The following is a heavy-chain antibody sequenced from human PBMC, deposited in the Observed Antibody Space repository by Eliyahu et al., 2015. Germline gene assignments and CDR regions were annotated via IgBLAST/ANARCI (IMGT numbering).Heavy chain of an antibody. J-gene: IGHJ4*02. D-gene: IGHD2-15*01. V-gene: IGHV3-30-3*01. CDR1: GXTFSSYA. Sequence: QVQLVESGGGVVQPGRSLRLSCAXXGXTFSSYAMHWVRQAPGKGLEWVAVISYDGSNIYYADSAKGRFTISRDNSKNTLYLQMNSLRAEDTAVYYCVRDHYGSLDYWGQGTLVTVSS. CDR3: VRDHYGSLDY. CDR2: ISYDGSNI.